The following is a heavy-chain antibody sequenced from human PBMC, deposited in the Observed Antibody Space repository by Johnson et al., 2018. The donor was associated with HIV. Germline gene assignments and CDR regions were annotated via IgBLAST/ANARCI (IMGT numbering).Heavy chain of an antibody. D-gene: IGHD6-19*01. CDR3: ARGRIAVARGAFDI. CDR1: GFTFSSYA. CDR2: ISYDGSNK. Sequence: QVQLVESGGGLVQPGGSLRLSCAASGFTFSSYAMHWVRQAPGKGLEWVAVISYDGSNKYYADSVKGRFTISRDNSKNTLYLQMNSLRAEDTAVYYCARGRIAVARGAFDIWGQGTMVTVSS. J-gene: IGHJ3*02. V-gene: IGHV3-30-3*01.